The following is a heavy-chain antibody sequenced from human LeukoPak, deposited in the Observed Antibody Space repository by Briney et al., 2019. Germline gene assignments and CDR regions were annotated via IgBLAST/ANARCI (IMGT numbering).Heavy chain of an antibody. D-gene: IGHD3-3*01. CDR2: IYYSGST. J-gene: IGHJ4*02. CDR1: DGSISSGGYY. V-gene: IGHV4-31*03. Sequence: PSQTLSLTCTVSDGSISSGGYYWSWIRQHPGTGLEWIGYIYYSGSTYYNPSLKSRVTISVDTSKNQFSLKLSSVTAADTAVYYCARDRIDFWSGYPHYFDYWGQGTLVTVSS. CDR3: ARDRIDFWSGYPHYFDY.